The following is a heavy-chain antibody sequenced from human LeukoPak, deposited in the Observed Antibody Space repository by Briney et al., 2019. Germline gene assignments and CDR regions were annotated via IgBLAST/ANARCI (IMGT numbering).Heavy chain of an antibody. D-gene: IGHD2-2*01. CDR2: VSTGSNYI. V-gene: IGHV3-21*01. CDR1: GFTFSSYS. Sequence: GGSLRLSCTASGFTFSSYSLNWVRQAPGKGLEWVSSVSTGSNYIYYADSLKGRFTISRDNAKNSLYLQMNSLRAEDTAVYYCARDGDIVVIPAATGIGYWGQGTLVTVSS. CDR3: ARDGDIVVIPAATGIGY. J-gene: IGHJ4*02.